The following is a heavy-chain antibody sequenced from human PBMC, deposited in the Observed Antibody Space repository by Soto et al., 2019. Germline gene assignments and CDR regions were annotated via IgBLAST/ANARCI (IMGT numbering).Heavy chain of an antibody. Sequence: PSETLSLTCSVSGGSINSYWWSWIRQPAGKGLEWIGRVYSSGTTDYTPSLNSRATLSVETSKNHFSLKLSAVTAADTAVYYCARDIGSYAYGEGYWGQGIQVTVSS. J-gene: IGHJ4*02. CDR1: GGSINSYW. CDR2: VYSSGTT. D-gene: IGHD3-10*01. CDR3: ARDIGSYAYGEGY. V-gene: IGHV4-4*07.